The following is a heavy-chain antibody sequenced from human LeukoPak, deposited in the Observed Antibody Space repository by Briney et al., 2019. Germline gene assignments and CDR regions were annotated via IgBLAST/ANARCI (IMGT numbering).Heavy chain of an antibody. J-gene: IGHJ4*02. Sequence: PSETLSLTCTVSGGSISSGSHYWTWIRQPAGKGLEWIGRIYTSGSTNYNPSLKSRVTISVDTSKNQFSLKLSSVTAADTAVYYCARHGWSGSYYYYFDYWGQGTLVTVSS. CDR3: ARHGWSGSYYYYFDY. CDR2: IYTSGST. CDR1: GGSISSGSHY. V-gene: IGHV4-61*02. D-gene: IGHD1-26*01.